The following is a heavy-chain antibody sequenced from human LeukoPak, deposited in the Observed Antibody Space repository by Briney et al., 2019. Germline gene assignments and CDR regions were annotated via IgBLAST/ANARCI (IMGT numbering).Heavy chain of an antibody. V-gene: IGHV3-33*08. CDR2: IWYDGSNK. Sequence: GGSLRLSCAASGFTFSSYGMHWVRQAPGKGLEWVAVIWYDGSNKYYADSVKGRFTISRDNSKNTLYLQMNSLRAEDTAVYYCAREPSTIYYYYGMDVWGQGTTVTVSS. D-gene: IGHD2-2*01. J-gene: IGHJ6*02. CDR3: AREPSTIYYYYGMDV. CDR1: GFTFSSYG.